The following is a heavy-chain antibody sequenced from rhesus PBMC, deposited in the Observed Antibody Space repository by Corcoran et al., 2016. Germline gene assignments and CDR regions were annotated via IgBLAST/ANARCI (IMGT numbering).Heavy chain of an antibody. D-gene: IGHD1-44*02. CDR2: IGGSTGST. V-gene: IGHV4S19*01. J-gene: IGHJ4*01. CDR3: ARGIVGANFFDY. Sequence: QVQLQESGPGLVKPSETLSLTCGAPGGSISSSNWWSWIRQPPGKGLEWIGNIGGSTGSTYYTPSLKSRVTISKDTSKNQFSLKLSSVTAADTAVYYCARGIVGANFFDYWGQGVLVTVSS. CDR1: GGSISSSNW.